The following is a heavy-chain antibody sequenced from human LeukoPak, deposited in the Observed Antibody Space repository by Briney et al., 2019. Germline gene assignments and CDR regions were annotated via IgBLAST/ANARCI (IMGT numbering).Heavy chain of an antibody. CDR3: ARDGSAEYSLGLEP. CDR1: GGTFSSYA. D-gene: IGHD5-18*01. CDR2: IIPIFGTA. V-gene: IGHV1-69*13. J-gene: IGHJ5*02. Sequence: GASVKVSCKASGGTFSSYAISWVRQAPGQGLEWMGGIIPIFGTANYAQRFQGRVTITADESTSTAYMELSSLRSEDTAVYYCARDGSAEYSLGLEPWGQGTLVTVSS.